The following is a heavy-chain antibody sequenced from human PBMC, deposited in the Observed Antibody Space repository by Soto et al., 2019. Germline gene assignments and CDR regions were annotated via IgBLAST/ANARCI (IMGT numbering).Heavy chain of an antibody. J-gene: IGHJ4*02. CDR3: AKGTSYYDSSGFDY. D-gene: IGHD3-22*01. CDR2: ISGSGGST. CDR1: GFTFSNYA. Sequence: EVQLLESGGDLLQPGGSLRLSCVASGFTFSNYAMTWVRQAPGKGLEWVSVISGSGGSTYYADSVKGRFTISRDTSKNTLYLQMNNLRADDTALYYCAKGTSYYDSSGFDYWGQGILVTVSS. V-gene: IGHV3-23*01.